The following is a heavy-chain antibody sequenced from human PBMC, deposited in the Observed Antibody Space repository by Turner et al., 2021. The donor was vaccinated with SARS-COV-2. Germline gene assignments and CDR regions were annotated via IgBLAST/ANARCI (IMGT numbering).Heavy chain of an antibody. J-gene: IGHJ4*02. V-gene: IGHV1-2*02. Sequence: QVQLVQSGAEVKKPGASVKVSCKASGYTFTGYYMHWVRQAPGQGLEWMGWINPNSGGTNYAQRFQGSVTMTRDTSISTADMELSRLRSDDTAVYYCARGETIAVAGTQYFDYWGQGTLVTVSS. CDR3: ARGETIAVAGTQYFDY. D-gene: IGHD6-19*01. CDR2: INPNSGGT. CDR1: GYTFTGYY.